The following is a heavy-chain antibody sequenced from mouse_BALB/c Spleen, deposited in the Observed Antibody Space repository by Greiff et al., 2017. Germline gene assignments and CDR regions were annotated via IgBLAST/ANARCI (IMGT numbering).Heavy chain of an antibody. Sequence: EVHLVESGGGLVKPGGSLKLSCAASGFTFSDYYMYWVRQTPEKRLEWVATISDGGSYTYYPDSVKGRFTISRDNAKNNLYLQMSSLKSEDTAMYYCARDREGVTTLTGKGLAYWGQGTLVTVSA. J-gene: IGHJ3*01. CDR1: GFTFSDYY. V-gene: IGHV5-4*02. CDR3: ARDREGVTTLTGKGLAY. CDR2: ISDGGSYT. D-gene: IGHD2-1*01.